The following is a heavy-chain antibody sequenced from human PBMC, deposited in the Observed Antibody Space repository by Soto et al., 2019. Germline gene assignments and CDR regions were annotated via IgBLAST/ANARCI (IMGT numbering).Heavy chain of an antibody. V-gene: IGHV3-7*03. J-gene: IGHJ4*02. CDR2: IKPDGSAT. Sequence: PGGSLRLSCAVSGFTFGSYWMNWVRLIPGKGLEWVAYIKPDGSATYYVDSVKGRFTISRDNAKNSLSLQMNSLRGEDTAFYYCARDVGPVTIFGEALSGYFDFWGQGTLVTVSS. CDR3: ARDVGPVTIFGEALSGYFDF. D-gene: IGHD3-3*01. CDR1: GFTFGSYW.